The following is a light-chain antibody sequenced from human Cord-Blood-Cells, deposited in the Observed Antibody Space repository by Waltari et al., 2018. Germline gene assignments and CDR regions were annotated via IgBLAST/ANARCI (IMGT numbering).Light chain of an antibody. CDR1: QSVSSY. V-gene: IGKV3-11*01. CDR2: DAS. Sequence: EIVLTHSPAPLSLSPGERATLSCRASQSVSSYLAWYQQKPGQAPRLLIYDASNRATGIPARFSGSGSGTDFTLTISSLEPEDFAVYYCQQRSNWPRTFGQGTKVEIK. CDR3: QQRSNWPRT. J-gene: IGKJ1*01.